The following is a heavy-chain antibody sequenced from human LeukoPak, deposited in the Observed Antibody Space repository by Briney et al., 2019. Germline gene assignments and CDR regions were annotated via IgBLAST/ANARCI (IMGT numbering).Heavy chain of an antibody. CDR2: VIPIFGTA. Sequence: ASVKVSCKASGGTFSSYAISWVRQAPGQGLEWMGGVIPIFGTANYAQKFQGRVTITADESTSTAYMELSSLRSEDTAVYYCARGNLDTAMVTGIYYYYGMDVWGQGTTVTVSS. CDR1: GGTFSSYA. D-gene: IGHD5-18*01. V-gene: IGHV1-69*13. J-gene: IGHJ6*02. CDR3: ARGNLDTAMVTGIYYYYGMDV.